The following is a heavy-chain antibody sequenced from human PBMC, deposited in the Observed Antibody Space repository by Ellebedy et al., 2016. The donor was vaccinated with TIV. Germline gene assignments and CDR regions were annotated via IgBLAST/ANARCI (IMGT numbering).Heavy chain of an antibody. CDR2: IYYSGST. D-gene: IGHD6-6*01. Sequence: SETLSLTXTVSGGSISSGGYYWSWIRQHPGKGLEWIGYIYYSGSTYYNPSLKSRVTISVDTSKNQFSLKLSSVTAADTAVYYCARGPYSSSSHFDYWGQGTLVTVSS. CDR3: ARGPYSSSSHFDY. J-gene: IGHJ4*02. CDR1: GGSISSGGYY. V-gene: IGHV4-31*03.